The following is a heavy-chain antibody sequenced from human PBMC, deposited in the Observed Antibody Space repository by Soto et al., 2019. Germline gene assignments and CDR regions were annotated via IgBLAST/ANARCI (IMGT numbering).Heavy chain of an antibody. CDR3: AREASVLIPAAQPSRFDS. D-gene: IGHD2-2*01. CDR2: ISPYSGYT. J-gene: IGHJ4*02. V-gene: IGHV1-18*01. Sequence: VASVKVSCKGFGYSFMKYGINWVRQAPGQALEWVVWISPYSGYTHSAQKFHGRLTLTTDTAASTAYMELRILRSADTALYYCAREASVLIPAAQPSRFDSWGQGTLVTVSS. CDR1: GYSFMKYG.